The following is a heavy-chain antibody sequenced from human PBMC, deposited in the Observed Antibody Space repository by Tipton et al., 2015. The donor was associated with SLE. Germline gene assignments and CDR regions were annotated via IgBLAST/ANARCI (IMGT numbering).Heavy chain of an antibody. CDR1: GFTFSDYY. D-gene: IGHD6-13*01. Sequence: SLRLSCAASGFTFSDYYMSWIRQAPGKGLEWVSYISSSGSTIYYADSVKGRFTISRDNAKNSLYLQMNSLRAEDTAVYYCARANEGSSWYWFDPWGQGTRVTVSS. V-gene: IGHV3-11*04. CDR3: ARANEGSSWYWFDP. CDR2: ISSSGSTI. J-gene: IGHJ5*02.